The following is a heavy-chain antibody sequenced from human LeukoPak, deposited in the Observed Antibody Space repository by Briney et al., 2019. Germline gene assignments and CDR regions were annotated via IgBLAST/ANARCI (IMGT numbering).Heavy chain of an antibody. J-gene: IGHJ5*02. CDR3: ARRPGAGGYCSSTSCSTRPHHFDP. V-gene: IGHV1-8*03. D-gene: IGHD2-2*01. CDR1: GYTFTSHD. Sequence: ASVKVSCKASGYTFTSHDINWVRQATGQGLEWMGWMNPNSGNTGYAQKFQGRVTITRNTSISTAYMELSSLRSEDTAVYYCARRPGAGGYCSSTSCSTRPHHFDPWGQGTLVTVSS. CDR2: MNPNSGNT.